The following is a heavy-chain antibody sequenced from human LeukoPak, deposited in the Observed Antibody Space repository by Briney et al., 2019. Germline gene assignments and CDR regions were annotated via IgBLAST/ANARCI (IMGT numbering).Heavy chain of an antibody. D-gene: IGHD6-13*01. CDR3: ARVGASRYSSSWYFDS. V-gene: IGHV4-31*03. Sequence: SETLSLTCTVSGGSINSGGYYWSWIRQHPGKGLEWIGNIYYSGSTFHNPSLKSRVAISVDTSKNQFSLKLSSVTAADTAVYYCARVGASRYSSSWYFDSWGQGTLVTVSS. CDR2: IYYSGST. J-gene: IGHJ4*02. CDR1: GGSINSGGYY.